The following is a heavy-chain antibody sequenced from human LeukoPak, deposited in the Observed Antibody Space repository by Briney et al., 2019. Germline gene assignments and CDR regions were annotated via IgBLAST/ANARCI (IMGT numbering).Heavy chain of an antibody. CDR1: GFTFSIYA. D-gene: IGHD5-24*01. CDR2: ISSNGGST. V-gene: IGHV3-64D*06. CDR3: VKTYGYISRVDY. Sequence: GGSLRLSCAASGFTFSIYAMHWVRQAPGKGLEYVSAISSNGGSTYYADSVKGRFTISRDNSKNTLYLQMSSLRAEDTAVYYCVKTYGYISRVDYWGQGTLVTVSS. J-gene: IGHJ4*02.